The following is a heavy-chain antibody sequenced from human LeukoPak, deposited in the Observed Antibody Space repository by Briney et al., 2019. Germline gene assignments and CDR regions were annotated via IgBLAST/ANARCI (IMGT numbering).Heavy chain of an antibody. V-gene: IGHV4-39*01. Sequence: SETLSLTCTVSGVSFSSSTYYWGWIRQPPGKGLEWIGSIYYSGSTYYNPSLKSRVTMSVDTSKNQFSPKLSSVTAADTAVYYCARHAGGISATGTRPFDYWGQGTLVTVSS. CDR2: IYYSGST. D-gene: IGHD6-13*01. J-gene: IGHJ4*02. CDR3: ARHAGGISATGTRPFDY. CDR1: GVSFSSSTYY.